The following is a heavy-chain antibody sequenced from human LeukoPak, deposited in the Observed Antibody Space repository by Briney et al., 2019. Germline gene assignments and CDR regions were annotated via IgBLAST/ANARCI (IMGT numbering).Heavy chain of an antibody. Sequence: PSETLSLTCAVYGGSFSGYYWSWIRQHPGKGLEWIGYIYYSGSTYYNPSLKSRVTISVDTSKNQFSLKLSSVTAADTAVYYCARERWNDSSGYYFDYWGQGTLVTVSS. CDR3: ARERWNDSSGYYFDY. CDR2: IYYSGST. D-gene: IGHD3-22*01. J-gene: IGHJ4*02. CDR1: GGSFSGYY. V-gene: IGHV4-31*11.